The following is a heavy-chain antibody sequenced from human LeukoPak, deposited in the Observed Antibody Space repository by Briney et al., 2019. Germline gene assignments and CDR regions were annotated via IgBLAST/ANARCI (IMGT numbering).Heavy chain of an antibody. Sequence: GGSLRLSCAASGFTFSSYAMNWVRQAPGKGLEWVPAISGSGGNTYYADSVKGRFTISRDNSKYTLYLQMNSLRAEDTAVYYCAKEGKTRNWNYYQAKPVYWGQGTLVTVSS. D-gene: IGHD1-7*01. CDR1: GFTFSSYA. CDR2: ISGSGGNT. CDR3: AKEGKTRNWNYYQAKPVY. V-gene: IGHV3-23*01. J-gene: IGHJ4*02.